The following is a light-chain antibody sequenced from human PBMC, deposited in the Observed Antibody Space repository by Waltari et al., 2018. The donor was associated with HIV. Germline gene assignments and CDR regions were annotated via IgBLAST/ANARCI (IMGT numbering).Light chain of an antibody. J-gene: IGLJ2*01. CDR1: TSTIGNNG. CDR3: AAWDDSLNGREV. V-gene: IGLV1-44*01. Sequence: QSVLIQPPSASGAPGQRLTLSCSGRTSTIGNNGVNWYQQVPGRAPKRLIDSYKSRASGVPDRFSGSTSGTSASLAISGLQSEDEAVYYCAAWDDSLNGREVFGGGTKLTVL. CDR2: SYK.